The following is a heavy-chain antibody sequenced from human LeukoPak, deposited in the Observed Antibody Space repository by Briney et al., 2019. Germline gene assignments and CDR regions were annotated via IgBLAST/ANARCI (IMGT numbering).Heavy chain of an antibody. CDR1: GFTVGSSA. CDR2: ISVGDGST. J-gene: IGHJ4*02. V-gene: IGHV3-23*01. CDR3: AKDFELFY. D-gene: IGHD3/OR15-3a*01. Sequence: GGSLRLSRAASGFTVGSSAMGWVRQAPGEGMEWVSAISVGDGSTTYAGSVKGRLSISRDNSKNTLYLQMNSLRAEDTAVYYCAKDFELFYWGQGTLVTVSS.